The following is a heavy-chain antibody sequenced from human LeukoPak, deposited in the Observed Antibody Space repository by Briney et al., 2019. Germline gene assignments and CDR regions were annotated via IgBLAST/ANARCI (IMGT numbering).Heavy chain of an antibody. J-gene: IGHJ4*02. CDR1: GFTFANTW. Sequence: GGSLRLSCAASGFTFANTWMHWVRQAPGKGLVWVSIINNDGSSTNYADSVKGRFTISRDNAKNTLNLQMNSLRDEDTAVYYCVIGGTNGSGRWGQGTLVTVS. CDR2: INNDGSST. CDR3: VIGGTNGSGR. V-gene: IGHV3-74*01. D-gene: IGHD3-10*01.